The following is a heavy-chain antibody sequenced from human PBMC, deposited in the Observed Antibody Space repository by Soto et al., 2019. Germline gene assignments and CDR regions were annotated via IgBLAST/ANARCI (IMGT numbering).Heavy chain of an antibody. D-gene: IGHD3-22*01. Sequence: SETLSLTCTVSGGSISSYYWSWIRQPAGKGLEWIGRIYTSGSTNYNPSLKSRVTMSVDTSKNQFSLKLSSVTAADTAVYYCARDSDYYYDRSAYYYGWFDPWRQGTLVTVSS. CDR3: ARDSDYYYDRSAYYYGWFDP. CDR1: GGSISSYY. CDR2: IYTSGST. J-gene: IGHJ5*02. V-gene: IGHV4-4*07.